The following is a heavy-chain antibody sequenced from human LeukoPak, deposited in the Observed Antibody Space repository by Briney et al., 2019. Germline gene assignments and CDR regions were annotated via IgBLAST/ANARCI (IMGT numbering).Heavy chain of an antibody. Sequence: GGSLRLSCAASGFTFSSYGMHWVRQAPGKGLEWVAVISYDGSNKYYADSVKGRFTISRDNSKNTLSLQMNSLRAEDTAIYSCARAYGSSGYFQLPIDYWGQGTLVTVPS. CDR3: ARAYGSSGYFQLPIDY. CDR2: ISYDGSNK. D-gene: IGHD3-22*01. CDR1: GFTFSSYG. J-gene: IGHJ4*02. V-gene: IGHV3-30*03.